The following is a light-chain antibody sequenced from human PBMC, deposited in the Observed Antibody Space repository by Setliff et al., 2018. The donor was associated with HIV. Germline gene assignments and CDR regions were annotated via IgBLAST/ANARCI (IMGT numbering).Light chain of an antibody. Sequence: QSVLTQPASVSGSPGQSITIPCTGTSSDVGNYNLVSWYQQHPGTAPKLIIYEVTKRPSGVSNRFSGSKSANTASLTISGLQAEDEADYYCCSYAGSGTLYVFGTGTRSPS. CDR2: EVT. CDR3: CSYAGSGTLYV. CDR1: SSDVGNYNL. J-gene: IGLJ1*01. V-gene: IGLV2-23*02.